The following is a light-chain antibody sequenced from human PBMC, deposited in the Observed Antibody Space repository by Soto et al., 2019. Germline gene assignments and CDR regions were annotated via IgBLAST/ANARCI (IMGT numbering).Light chain of an antibody. J-gene: IGLJ3*02. CDR3: AAWDDILTGSWV. V-gene: IGLV1-44*01. Sequence: QSVLTQPPSVSGTPGQRVTISCSGRSSNIGHNPVNWYQQLPGTAPKLLIYSNSHRPSGVPDRFSGSKSGTSASLAISGLQSEDEADYYCAAWDDILTGSWVFGGGTKLTVL. CDR2: SNS. CDR1: SSNIGHNP.